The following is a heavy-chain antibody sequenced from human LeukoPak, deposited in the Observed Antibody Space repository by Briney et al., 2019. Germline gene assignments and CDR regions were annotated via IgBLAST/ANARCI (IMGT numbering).Heavy chain of an antibody. J-gene: IGHJ4*02. CDR2: IYLGDSDT. CDR3: ARHPSSTRGWPLDY. Sequence: GESLKISCKGSGFSSTNSWIAWVRQVPGKGLEWMGIIYLGDSDTRYSPSFRGQVTISADKSITTAYLQWSSLRALDTAIYYCARHPSSTRGWPLDYWGQGTLVTVSS. CDR1: GFSSTNSW. V-gene: IGHV5-51*01. D-gene: IGHD6-19*01.